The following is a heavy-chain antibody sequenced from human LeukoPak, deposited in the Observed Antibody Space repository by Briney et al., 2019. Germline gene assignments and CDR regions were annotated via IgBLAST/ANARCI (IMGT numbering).Heavy chain of an antibody. J-gene: IGHJ1*01. D-gene: IGHD3-22*01. V-gene: IGHV4-39*02. CDR2: IYHTGKT. Sequence: PSETLSLTCTVSGDFISSSSYYWGWIRQPPGKGLEWIGDIYHTGKTYYNPSLKSRVFISIDTSKNYFSLNLNFVTAADTAVYYCARRRYYDSTGYFEWGRGSLVTVSS. CDR3: ARRRYYDSTGYFE. CDR1: GDFISSSSYY.